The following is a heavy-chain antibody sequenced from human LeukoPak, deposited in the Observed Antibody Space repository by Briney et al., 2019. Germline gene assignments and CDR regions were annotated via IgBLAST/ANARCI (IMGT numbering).Heavy chain of an antibody. CDR2: IRHDGSNK. CDR3: AKGGNGSSVLDV. Sequence: PGGSLRLSCAASGFPFSSYAMHWVRQAPGKGLEWVAFIRHDGSNKYHSNSVQGRFTISRDNSKNTLYLQMNSLRVEDTAVYYCAKGGNGSSVLDVWGKGTTVTVSS. CDR1: GFPFSSYA. D-gene: IGHD6-6*01. V-gene: IGHV3-30*02. J-gene: IGHJ6*04.